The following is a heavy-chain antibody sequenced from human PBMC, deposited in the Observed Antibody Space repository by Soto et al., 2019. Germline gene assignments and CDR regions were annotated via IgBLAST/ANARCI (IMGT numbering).Heavy chain of an antibody. J-gene: IGHJ6*02. V-gene: IGHV3-33*01. CDR2: IWYDGSNK. CDR1: GFTFSSYG. D-gene: IGHD6-13*01. CDR3: ARDSVGIAAAGDYYGMDV. Sequence: PGGSLRLSCAASGFTFSSYGMHWVRQAPGKGLEWVAVIWYDGSNKYYADSVKGRFTISRDNSKNTLYLQMNSLRAEDTAVYYCARDSVGIAAAGDYYGMDVWGQGTTVTVSS.